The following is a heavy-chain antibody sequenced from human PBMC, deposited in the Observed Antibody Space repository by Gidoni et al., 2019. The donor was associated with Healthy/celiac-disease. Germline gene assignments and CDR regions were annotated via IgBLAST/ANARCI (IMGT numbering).Heavy chain of an antibody. J-gene: IGHJ4*02. CDR1: GYTFTSYY. Sequence: QVQLVQSGAEVKKPGASVTVSCKASGYTFTSYYMHWVRQDPGQGLEWMGIINPSGGRTSYAQKFQGRVTMTRETSTRTVYMELSSLRSEDTAVYYCARVRGSYGYFDYWGQGTLVTVSS. CDR3: ARVRGSYGYFDY. CDR2: INPSGGRT. D-gene: IGHD1-26*01. V-gene: IGHV1-46*01.